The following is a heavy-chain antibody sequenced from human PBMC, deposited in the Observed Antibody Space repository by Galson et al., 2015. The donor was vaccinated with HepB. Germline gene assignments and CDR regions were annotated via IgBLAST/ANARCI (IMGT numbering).Heavy chain of an antibody. D-gene: IGHD2-21*01. CDR3: ARAASSPKVIYYFGY. V-gene: IGHV1-69*13. CDR2: IIPIFGTA. CDR1: GGTFSSYA. J-gene: IGHJ4*02. Sequence: SVKVSCKASGGTFSSYAISWVRQAPGQGLEWMGGIIPIFGTANYAQKFQGRVTITADESTSTAYMELSSLRSEDTAVYYCARAASSPKVIYYFGYWGQGTLVTVSS.